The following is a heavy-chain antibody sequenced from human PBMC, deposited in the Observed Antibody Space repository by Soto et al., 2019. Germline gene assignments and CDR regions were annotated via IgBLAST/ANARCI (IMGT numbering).Heavy chain of an antibody. CDR2: MNPNSGNT. Sequence: GASVKVSCKSSVYTFTIYGIIWVQQAPGQGLEWMGWMNPNSGNTGYAQKFQGRVTMTRNTSISTAYMELSSLRSEDTAVYYCARGNRQPRPRLGAYYMDVWGKGTTVTVSS. D-gene: IGHD3-16*01. CDR1: VYTFTIYG. J-gene: IGHJ6*03. V-gene: IGHV1-8*02. CDR3: ARGNRQPRPRLGAYYMDV.